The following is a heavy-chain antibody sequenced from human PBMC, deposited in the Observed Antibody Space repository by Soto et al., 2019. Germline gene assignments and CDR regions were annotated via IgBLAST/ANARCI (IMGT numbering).Heavy chain of an antibody. J-gene: IGHJ5*02. CDR2: IYHSGTT. D-gene: IGHD3-10*01. Sequence: WIWIRQPPGKGLEWIAYIYHSGTTNYNPSLKSRATISADTSKNQLSLKLNSVTAADTAVYYCARLPAVSGSLAWFDPWGQGTLVIVSS. CDR3: ARLPAVSGSLAWFDP. V-gene: IGHV4-59*08.